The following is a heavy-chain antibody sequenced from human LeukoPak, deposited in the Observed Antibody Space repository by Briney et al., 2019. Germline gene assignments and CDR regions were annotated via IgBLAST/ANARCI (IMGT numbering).Heavy chain of an antibody. Sequence: GGSLKLSCAASGFTVTSSYMTWVRQAPGKGLEWVSIIYSSGSTYYADSVKGRFTIFRDNSKNTLYLQMNSLRAEDTAVYYCTRSIRITMIRGVMEVFDYWGQGTLVTVSS. CDR3: TRSIRITMIRGVMEVFDY. J-gene: IGHJ4*02. D-gene: IGHD3-10*01. CDR1: GFTVTSSY. V-gene: IGHV3-66*01. CDR2: IYSSGST.